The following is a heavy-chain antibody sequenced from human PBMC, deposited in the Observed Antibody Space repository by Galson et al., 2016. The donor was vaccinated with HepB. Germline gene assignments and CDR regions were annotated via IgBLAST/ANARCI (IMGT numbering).Heavy chain of an antibody. CDR2: ISSKGKI. Sequence: SLRLSCAASGFTFSSYGMSWVRQAPEKGLEWVSVISSKGKIYYADSVKGRFTISRDNSKNTLYLEMNSLRAEDTAVYYCAKRSTLATRGINYLFGLDVWGKGTTVTVSS. V-gene: IGHV3-23*01. J-gene: IGHJ6*04. CDR3: AKRSTLATRGINYLFGLDV. D-gene: IGHD6-6*01. CDR1: GFTFSSYG.